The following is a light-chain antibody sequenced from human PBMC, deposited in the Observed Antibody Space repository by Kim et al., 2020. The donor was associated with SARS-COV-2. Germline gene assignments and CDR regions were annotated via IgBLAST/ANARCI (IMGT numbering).Light chain of an antibody. J-gene: IGKJ2*03. CDR1: QSLLYSSNKKNY. Sequence: DIVMTQSPDSLAVSLGERATINCKSSQSLLYSSNKKNYLSWYQHKPGQPPKLLIYWASSRESGVPDRFIGSGSGTDFTLTISSLQAEDVAVYYCQQYYRSPPSFGQGTKLEI. CDR2: WAS. V-gene: IGKV4-1*01. CDR3: QQYYRSPPS.